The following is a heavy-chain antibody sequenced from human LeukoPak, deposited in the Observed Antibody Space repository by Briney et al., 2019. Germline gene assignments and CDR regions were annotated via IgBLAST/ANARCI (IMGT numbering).Heavy chain of an antibody. CDR1: GFTFSSYS. D-gene: IGHD5-24*01. CDR2: ISSSSSYI. CDR3: ARDGRATTPFGY. V-gene: IGHV3-21*01. Sequence: GGSLRLSCAASGFTFSSYSMNWVRQAPGKGLEWVSSISSSSSYIYYADSVKGRFTISRDNAKNSLYLQMNSLRAEDTAVYYCARDGRATTPFGYWGQGTLVTVSS. J-gene: IGHJ4*02.